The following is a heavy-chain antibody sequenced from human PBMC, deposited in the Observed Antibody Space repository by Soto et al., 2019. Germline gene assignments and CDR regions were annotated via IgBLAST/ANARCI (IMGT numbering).Heavy chain of an antibody. CDR2: ISGSGGSN. Sequence: GGSLRLSCAASGFTFSSYAMSWVRQAPGKGLEWVSGISGSGGSNYYADSVKGRFTISRDNSKNTLYLQMNSLRAEDTAVYYCAKVDYGDFLYYFDYWGQGTLVTVSS. CDR1: GFTFSSYA. J-gene: IGHJ4*02. V-gene: IGHV3-23*01. CDR3: AKVDYGDFLYYFDY. D-gene: IGHD4-17*01.